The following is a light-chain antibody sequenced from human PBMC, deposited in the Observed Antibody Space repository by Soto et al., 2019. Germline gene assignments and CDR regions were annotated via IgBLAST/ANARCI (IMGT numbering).Light chain of an antibody. CDR1: QRIDNY. V-gene: IGKV1-39*01. J-gene: IGKJ2*01. CDR3: QQTYDTPTT. Sequence: DIQMTQPPSSLSASVGDRVTITCRASQRIDNYLNWYQQKPGKAPNLVIYAVTTLQGGVPSRFSGSASGTDFTLTISSLQPEDFATYYCQQTYDTPTTFGQGTKLEI. CDR2: AVT.